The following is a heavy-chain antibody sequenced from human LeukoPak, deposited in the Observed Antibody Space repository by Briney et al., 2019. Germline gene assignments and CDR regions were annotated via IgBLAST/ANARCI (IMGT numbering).Heavy chain of an antibody. D-gene: IGHD1-7*01. J-gene: IGHJ5*02. V-gene: IGHV3-53*01. CDR1: GFTVSSNY. Sequence: GGSLRLSCAASGFTVSSNYMSWVRQAPGKGLEWVSVIYSGGSTYYADSVKGRFTISRDNSKNTLYLQMNSLRAEDTAVYYCAKESAGTTSPNWFDPWGQGTLVTVSS. CDR3: AKESAGTTSPNWFDP. CDR2: IYSGGST.